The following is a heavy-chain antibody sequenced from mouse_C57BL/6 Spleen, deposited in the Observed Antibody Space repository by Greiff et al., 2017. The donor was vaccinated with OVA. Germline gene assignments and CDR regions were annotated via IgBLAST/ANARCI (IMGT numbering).Heavy chain of an antibody. D-gene: IGHD1-1*01. V-gene: IGHV2-2*01. CDR2: IWSGGST. CDR1: GFSLTSYG. Sequence: QVQLKESGPGLVQPSQSLSITCTVSGFSLTSYGVHWVRQSPGKGLEWLGVIWSGGSTDYNAAFISRLSISKDNSKSQVFFKMNSLQADDTAIYYCARTPITTVVARDWYFDVWGTGTTVTVSS. CDR3: ARTPITTVVARDWYFDV. J-gene: IGHJ1*03.